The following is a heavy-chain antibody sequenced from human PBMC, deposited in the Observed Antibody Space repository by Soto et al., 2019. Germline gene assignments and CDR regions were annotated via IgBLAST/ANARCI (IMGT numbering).Heavy chain of an antibody. CDR2: ISYDGSNK. D-gene: IGHD3-3*01. Sequence: GGSLRLSCAASGFTFSSYAMHWVRQAPGKGLEWVAVISYDGSNKYYADSVKGRFTISRDNSKNTLYLQMNSLRAEDTAVYYCARDQETYYDFWSGYYSYWGQGTLVTVSS. CDR1: GFTFSSYA. V-gene: IGHV3-30-3*01. CDR3: ARDQETYYDFWSGYYSY. J-gene: IGHJ4*02.